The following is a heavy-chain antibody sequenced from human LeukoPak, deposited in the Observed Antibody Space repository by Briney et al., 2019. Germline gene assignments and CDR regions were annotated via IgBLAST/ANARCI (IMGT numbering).Heavy chain of an antibody. D-gene: IGHD4-23*01. CDR3: ARGYGGPGGFDI. CDR1: GGSISSYY. J-gene: IGHJ3*02. V-gene: IGHV4-59*01. CDR2: IYYSGST. Sequence: TSETLSLTCTVSGGSISSYYWSWIRQSPGKELEWVGFIYYSGSTNYNPSLKSPVTISLDTSKNQFSLKLNPVTAADTAVYYCARGYGGPGGFDIWGQGTMVTVSS.